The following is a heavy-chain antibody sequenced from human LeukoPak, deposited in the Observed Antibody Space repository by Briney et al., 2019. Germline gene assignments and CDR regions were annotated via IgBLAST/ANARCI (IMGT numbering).Heavy chain of an antibody. CDR1: GYSFTSYW. D-gene: IGHD3-22*01. Sequence: GASLKISCKGSGYSFTSYWIGWVRHMPGKGLEWMGGIYSGGSDTRYSPSFQGQVTISADKSISTAYLQWSSLKASDTAMYYCATASYYYDSSGYYYGPIDYWGQGTLVTVSS. CDR2: IYSGGSDT. CDR3: ATASYYYDSSGYYYGPIDY. J-gene: IGHJ4*02. V-gene: IGHV5-51*01.